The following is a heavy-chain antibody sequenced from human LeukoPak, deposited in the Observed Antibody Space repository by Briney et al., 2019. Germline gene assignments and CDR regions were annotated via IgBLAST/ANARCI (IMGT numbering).Heavy chain of an antibody. Sequence: AAGPLRLSCAASGFTFSSYAMSGVRQAPGKGLNGVSRISDNADNTYYTDSVKGRFTISRDNSKNTLYLQMNSLRADDTAVYYCAKGKSGSSGAFDIWGQGTMVTVSP. CDR2: ISDNADNT. CDR3: AKGKSGSSGAFDI. D-gene: IGHD1-26*01. J-gene: IGHJ3*02. CDR1: GFTFSSYA. V-gene: IGHV3-23*01.